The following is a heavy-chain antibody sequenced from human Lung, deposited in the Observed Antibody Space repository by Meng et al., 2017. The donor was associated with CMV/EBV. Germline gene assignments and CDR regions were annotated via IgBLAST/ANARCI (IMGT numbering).Heavy chain of an antibody. CDR3: AKERSDDFGDYDY. J-gene: IGHJ4*02. CDR1: GFTFSRYS. D-gene: IGHD4-17*01. Sequence: SCTTSGFTFSRYSMHWVRQAPGKGLECVAVISYDGANEYHADSLKGRFTISRDNSKNTLYLQMNNLTPDDTAMYYCAKERSDDFGDYDYWGQGTLVTVSS. CDR2: ISYDGANE. V-gene: IGHV3-30-3*02.